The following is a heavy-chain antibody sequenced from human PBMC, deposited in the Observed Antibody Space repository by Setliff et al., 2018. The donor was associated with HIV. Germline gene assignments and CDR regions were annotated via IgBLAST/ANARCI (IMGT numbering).Heavy chain of an antibody. Sequence: PSETLSLTCTVSGGSFSSYHWSWIRHRAGKGLEWIGHIYASGSTNYNPSLKSRVTIAVDTSKNQFSLKLSSVTAADTAVYYCARGTGSYGSDYWGQGTLVTVSS. D-gene: IGHD5-18*01. CDR2: IYASGST. CDR3: ARGTGSYGSDY. CDR1: GGSFSSYH. J-gene: IGHJ4*02. V-gene: IGHV4-4*07.